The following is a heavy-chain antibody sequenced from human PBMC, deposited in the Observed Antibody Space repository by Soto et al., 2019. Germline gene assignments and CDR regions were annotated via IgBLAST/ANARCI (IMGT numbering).Heavy chain of an antibody. CDR2: ISAYNGNT. CDR3: ARDPRLDGYNGILHHFDY. CDR1: GYTFTSYG. J-gene: IGHJ4*02. D-gene: IGHD5-12*01. V-gene: IGHV1-18*04. Sequence: ASVKVSCKASGYTFTSYGISWVRQAPGQGLEWMGWISAYNGNTNYAQKLQGRVTMTTDTSTSTAYMELRSLRSDDTAVYYCARDPRLDGYNGILHHFDYWGQGTLVTVSS.